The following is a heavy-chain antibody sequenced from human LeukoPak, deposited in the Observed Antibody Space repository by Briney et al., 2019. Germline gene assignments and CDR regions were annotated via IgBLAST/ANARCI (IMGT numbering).Heavy chain of an antibody. D-gene: IGHD3-22*01. CDR1: GGSISSYY. CDR2: IYYSGST. V-gene: IGHV4-39*01. Sequence: SETLSLTCTVSGGSISSYYWSWIRQPPGKGLEWIGSIYYSGSTYYNPSLKSRVTISVDTSKNQFSLKLSSVTAADTAVYYCARLPDSSGYYYGGNWFDPWGQGTLVTVSS. J-gene: IGHJ5*02. CDR3: ARLPDSSGYYYGGNWFDP.